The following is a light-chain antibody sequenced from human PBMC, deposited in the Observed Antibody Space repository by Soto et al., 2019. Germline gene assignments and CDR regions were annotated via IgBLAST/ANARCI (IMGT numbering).Light chain of an antibody. Sequence: AIRMTQSPSSFSASTGDRVTITCRASQGISSYLAWYQQKPGKAPKLLIYAASTLQSGVPSRFSGSGSGTDFTLTISCLQSEYFATYYCQHYYSYPPTFGQGTKLEIK. CDR1: QGISSY. CDR3: QHYYSYPPT. J-gene: IGKJ2*01. V-gene: IGKV1-8*01. CDR2: AAS.